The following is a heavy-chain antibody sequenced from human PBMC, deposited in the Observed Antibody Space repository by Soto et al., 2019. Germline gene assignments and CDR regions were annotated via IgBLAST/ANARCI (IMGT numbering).Heavy chain of an antibody. CDR2: ISAYNGNT. CDR1: GYTFTSYG. Sequence: QVQLVQSGAEVKKPGASVKVSCKASGYTFTSYGISWVRQAPGQGLEWMGWISAYNGNTNYAQKLQXXXTXXTVTSTSTADMELRSLRSDDTAVYYCARDSPPGDYWGQGTLVTVSS. J-gene: IGHJ4*02. V-gene: IGHV1-18*01. CDR3: ARDSPPGDY.